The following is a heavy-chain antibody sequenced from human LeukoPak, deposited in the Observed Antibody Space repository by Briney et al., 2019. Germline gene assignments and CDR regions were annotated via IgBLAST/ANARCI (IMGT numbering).Heavy chain of an antibody. D-gene: IGHD3-22*01. J-gene: IGHJ4*02. Sequence: SVKVSCKAAGGTFSSYAISWVRQAPGQGLEWMRGIIPIFGTANYAQKFQGRVTITADESTSTAYMELSSLRSEDTAVYYCARSSTYDSSGYSPSWGYFDYWGQGTLVTVSS. CDR2: IIPIFGTA. V-gene: IGHV1-69*13. CDR3: ARSSTYDSSGYSPSWGYFDY. CDR1: GGTFSSYA.